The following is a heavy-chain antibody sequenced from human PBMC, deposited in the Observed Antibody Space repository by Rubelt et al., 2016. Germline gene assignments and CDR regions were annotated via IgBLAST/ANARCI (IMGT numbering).Heavy chain of an antibody. CDR2: INHSGST. V-gene: IGHV4-34*01. Sequence: QVQLQQWGAGLLKPSETLSLTCAVHGGSFSGYYWSWIRQPPGKGLEWIGEINHSGSTNYNPSLKSRVTRSVDTSKNQFSLKLSPVTAADTAVYYCARGYDYYGSGRGDAFDIWGQGTMVTVSS. CDR1: GGSFSGYY. CDR3: ARGYDYYGSGRGDAFDI. D-gene: IGHD3-10*01. J-gene: IGHJ3*02.